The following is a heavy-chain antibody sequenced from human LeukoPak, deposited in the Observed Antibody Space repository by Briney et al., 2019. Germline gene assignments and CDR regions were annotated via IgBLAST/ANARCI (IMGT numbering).Heavy chain of an antibody. CDR1: GFTVSSNY. D-gene: IGHD3-22*01. CDR3: ARDRGDYYDSSGYPGYFDY. V-gene: IGHV3-66*01. Sequence: GGPLRLSCAASGFTVSSNYMSWVRQAPGKGLEWVSVIYSGGSTYYADSVKGRFTISRDNSKNTLYLQMNSLRAEDTAVYYCARDRGDYYDSSGYPGYFDYWGQGTLVTVSS. J-gene: IGHJ4*02. CDR2: IYSGGST.